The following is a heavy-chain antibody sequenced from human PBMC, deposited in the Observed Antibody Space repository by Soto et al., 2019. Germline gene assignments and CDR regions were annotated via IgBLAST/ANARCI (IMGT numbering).Heavy chain of an antibody. D-gene: IGHD2-15*01. CDR2: IYYSGST. Sequence: QVQLQESGPGLVKPSETLSLTCTVSGGSISSYYWSWIRQPPGKGLEWIGYIYYSGSTNYNPSLKSRVTISVDTSKNQFSLKLSCVTAADTAVYYCARQGVLVVADDWYFDLWGRGTLVTVSS. V-gene: IGHV4-59*08. CDR1: GGSISSYY. J-gene: IGHJ2*01. CDR3: ARQGVLVVADDWYFDL.